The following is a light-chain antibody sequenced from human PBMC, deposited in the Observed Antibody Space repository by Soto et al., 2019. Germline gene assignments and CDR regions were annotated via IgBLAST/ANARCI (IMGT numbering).Light chain of an antibody. CDR1: SSDVGTYNL. J-gene: IGLJ2*01. V-gene: IGLV2-23*02. Sequence: QSVLTQPASVSGSPGQSITISCTGSSSDVGTYNLVSWYQHHPGKAPKLMISEVIKRPSGVSNRFSGSKSGNTASLTISGLQAEDEADYYCCSYAGSGIFVFCEGTKLTVL. CDR2: EVI. CDR3: CSYAGSGIFV.